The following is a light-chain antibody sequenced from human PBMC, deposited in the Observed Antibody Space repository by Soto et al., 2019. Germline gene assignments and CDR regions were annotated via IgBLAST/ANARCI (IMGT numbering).Light chain of an antibody. CDR3: SSYAGSNSFV. CDR1: GTDVGAYNY. V-gene: IGLV2-8*01. Sequence: QSALTQPPSASGSPGQSVTISCTGTGTDVGAYNYVSWYQQRPGKAPKLMIFEVTKRPSGVPDRFSGSKSGNTASLTVSGVQADDEADYYCSSYAGSNSFVFGTGTKATVL. CDR2: EVT. J-gene: IGLJ1*01.